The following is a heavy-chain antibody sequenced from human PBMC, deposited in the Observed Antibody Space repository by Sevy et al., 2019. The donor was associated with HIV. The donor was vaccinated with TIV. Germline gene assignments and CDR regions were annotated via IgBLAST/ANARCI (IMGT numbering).Heavy chain of an antibody. J-gene: IGHJ4*02. CDR2: INSDGSST. Sequence: GGSLRLSCAASEFTFSSYWMHWVRQAPGKGLVWVSRINSDGSSTSYADSVKGRFTISRDNAKNTLYLQMNSLRAEDTAVYYCARVPVMTTVTTEGDDWGQGTLVTVSS. CDR1: EFTFSSYW. V-gene: IGHV3-74*01. D-gene: IGHD4-17*01. CDR3: ARVPVMTTVTTEGDD.